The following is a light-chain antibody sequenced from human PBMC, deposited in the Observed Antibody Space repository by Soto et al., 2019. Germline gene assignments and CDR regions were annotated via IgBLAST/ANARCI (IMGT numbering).Light chain of an antibody. CDR1: QSVGSY. CDR3: QQRSSWPLT. CDR2: DAF. V-gene: IGKV3-11*01. Sequence: EIVLTQSPATLSLSPGERATLSCRASQSVGSYFAWYQQKPGQAPRLLIYDAFSRATRIPARFSGSGSGTDFTLTISSLEPEDSAVYFCQQRSSWPLTFGGGTMVEIK. J-gene: IGKJ4*01.